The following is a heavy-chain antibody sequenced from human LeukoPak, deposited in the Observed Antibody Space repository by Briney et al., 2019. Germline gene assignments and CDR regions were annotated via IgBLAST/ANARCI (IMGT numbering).Heavy chain of an antibody. CDR3: AREGAGDGYNFGFDY. CDR1: GYTFTVYY. CDR2: INPNSGGT. J-gene: IGHJ4*02. V-gene: IGHV1-2*02. D-gene: IGHD5-24*01. Sequence: ASVKASCKASGYTFTVYYMHCVRQAPGQGLEWMGWINPNSGGTNYAQKFQGRVTMTRDTSISTAFMELSRLRSDDTAVYYCAREGAGDGYNFGFDYWGQGTLVTVSS.